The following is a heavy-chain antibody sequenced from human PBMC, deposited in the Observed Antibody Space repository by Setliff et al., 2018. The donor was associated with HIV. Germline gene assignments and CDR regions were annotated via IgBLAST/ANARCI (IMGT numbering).Heavy chain of an antibody. CDR3: AKTLPTLYPPHDYYFAMDV. Sequence: GGSLRLSCAASGFTFTDYTMNWVRQAPGKGLEWVSVIYSGGSTNYADSVKGRFTISRDNSKNTLYLQMNSLRAEDTAVYYCAKTLPTLYPPHDYYFAMDVWGQGTTVTVSS. D-gene: IGHD2-15*01. V-gene: IGHV3-53*01. CDR1: GFTFTDYT. CDR2: IYSGGST. J-gene: IGHJ6*02.